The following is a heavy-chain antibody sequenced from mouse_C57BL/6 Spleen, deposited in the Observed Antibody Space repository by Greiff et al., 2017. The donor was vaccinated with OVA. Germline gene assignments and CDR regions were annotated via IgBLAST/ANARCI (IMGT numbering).Heavy chain of an antibody. Sequence: QVQLQQPGAELVKPGASVTLSCKASGYTFTSYWMQWVKQRPGQGLEWIGEIDPSDSYPNYNPKVKGKAKLTVDTSSSTSYLQLNSLTDEDSAVDYCASKVVATRNYFDYWGQGTTLTVSS. CDR3: ASKVVATRNYFDY. J-gene: IGHJ2*01. CDR2: IDPSDSYP. D-gene: IGHD1-1*01. CDR1: GYTFTSYW. V-gene: IGHV1-50*01.